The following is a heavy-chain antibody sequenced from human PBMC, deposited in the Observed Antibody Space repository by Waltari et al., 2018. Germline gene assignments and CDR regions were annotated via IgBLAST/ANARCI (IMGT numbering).Heavy chain of an antibody. J-gene: IGHJ4*02. CDR1: GFTFSRFG. CDR2: IWQDGSNE. Sequence: QVQLVESGGGVVQPGRSLRLSCAASGFTFSRFGMHWVRQAPGKGLEGVAVIWQDGSNEYYVDSVKGRFTISRDNSKNTLYLQMNSLRAEDSAVYYCASQSTTLFDYWGQGTLVTVSS. CDR3: ASQSTTLFDY. V-gene: IGHV3-33*01. D-gene: IGHD2-15*01.